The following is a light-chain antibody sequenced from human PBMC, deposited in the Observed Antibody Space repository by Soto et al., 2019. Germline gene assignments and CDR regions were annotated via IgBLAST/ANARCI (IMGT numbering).Light chain of an antibody. V-gene: IGKV3-15*01. Sequence: EVVMTQSPATLSVSPGGTATLSCRASQSVRSNLAWYQQKPGQAPRLLIYGASTRATGIPARFSGSGSGTEFTLPISSLQCEDFAIYYCQQYNNWPLTFGGGTKVEIK. CDR3: QQYNNWPLT. J-gene: IGKJ4*01. CDR2: GAS. CDR1: QSVRSN.